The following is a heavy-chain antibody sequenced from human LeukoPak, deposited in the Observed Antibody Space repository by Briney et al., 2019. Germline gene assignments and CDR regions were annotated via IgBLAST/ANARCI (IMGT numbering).Heavy chain of an antibody. J-gene: IGHJ3*02. V-gene: IGHV3-23*01. CDR3: AKDWYGDYFDAFEI. D-gene: IGHD4-17*01. Sequence: GGSLRLSCAASGFTFSSYAMSWVRQAPGKGLEWVSSINGRGGSTYYADSVKGRFTISRDNSKNTLYLQMNSLRAEDTAVYYCAKDWYGDYFDAFEIWGQGTTVTVSS. CDR2: INGRGGST. CDR1: GFTFSSYA.